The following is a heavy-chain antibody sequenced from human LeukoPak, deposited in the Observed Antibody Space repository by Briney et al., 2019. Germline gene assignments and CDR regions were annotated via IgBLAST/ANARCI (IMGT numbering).Heavy chain of an antibody. Sequence: ASVKVSCKASGGTFTSYYMHWVRQAPGQGLEWMGIINPSGGSTSYAQKFQGRVTMTRDTSTSTVYMELSSLRSEDTAVYYCARGSSSWSLYNWFDPWGQGTLVTVSS. CDR2: INPSGGST. D-gene: IGHD6-13*01. V-gene: IGHV1-46*01. CDR3: ARGSSSWSLYNWFDP. J-gene: IGHJ5*02. CDR1: GGTFTSYY.